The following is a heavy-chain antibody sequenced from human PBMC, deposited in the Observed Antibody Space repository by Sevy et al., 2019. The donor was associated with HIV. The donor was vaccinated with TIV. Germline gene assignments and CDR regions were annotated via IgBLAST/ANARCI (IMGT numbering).Heavy chain of an antibody. CDR2: ISAYNGNT. J-gene: IGHJ6*03. D-gene: IGHD3-10*01. Sequence: ASVKVSCKASGYTFTSYGISWVRQAPGQGLEWMGWISAYNGNTNYAQKLQGRVTMTTDTSKSTAYMELRSLRSDDTAVYYCARDGNTMVRGVPTYYYYYYMDVWGKGTTVTVSS. CDR1: GYTFTSYG. V-gene: IGHV1-18*04. CDR3: ARDGNTMVRGVPTYYYYYYMDV.